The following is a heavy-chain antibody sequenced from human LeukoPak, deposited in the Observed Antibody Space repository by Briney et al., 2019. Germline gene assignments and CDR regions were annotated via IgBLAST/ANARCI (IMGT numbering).Heavy chain of an antibody. CDR3: ATSGDSTSYYYYGMDV. V-gene: IGHV1-2*02. CDR2: INPNSGGT. Sequence: GASVKVSCKASGYTFTGYYMHWVRQAPGQGLEWMGWINPNSGGTNYAQKFQGRVTMTRDTSISTAYMELSRLRSDNTAVYYCATSGDSTSYYYYGMDVWGQGTTVTVSS. D-gene: IGHD3-10*01. CDR1: GYTFTGYY. J-gene: IGHJ6*02.